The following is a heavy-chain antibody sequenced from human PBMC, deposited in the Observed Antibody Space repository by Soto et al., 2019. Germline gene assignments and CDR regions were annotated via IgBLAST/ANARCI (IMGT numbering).Heavy chain of an antibody. CDR3: ASSGHAFGGVC. V-gene: IGHV4-59*01. J-gene: IGHJ4*02. CDR1: GASMNDYY. CDR2: VHYSGSV. Sequence: QVQLQESGPGLVKPSETLSLTCTVSGASMNDYYGSWIRQSPGKGLEHIGYVHYSGSVNYNPSLKSRVTISMDTSNTQFSLKLSSVTAADTAVYYCASSGHAFGGVCWGQGILVTVSS. D-gene: IGHD3-16*01.